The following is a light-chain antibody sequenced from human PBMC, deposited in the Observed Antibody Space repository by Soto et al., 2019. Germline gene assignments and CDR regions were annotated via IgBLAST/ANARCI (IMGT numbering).Light chain of an antibody. CDR2: KAS. V-gene: IGKV1-5*03. Sequence: DIQMTQSPSTLSASVGDRVTITCRASQSISSWLAWYQQKPGKAPKLLIYKASSLESGVPSRFSGSGYGTEFTLTISSLQPDDFATYYCQHYNSYLYTFGQGTKLEIK. CDR3: QHYNSYLYT. CDR1: QSISSW. J-gene: IGKJ2*01.